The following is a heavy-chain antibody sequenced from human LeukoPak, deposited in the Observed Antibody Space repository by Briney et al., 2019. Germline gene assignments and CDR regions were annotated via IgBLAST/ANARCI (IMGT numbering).Heavy chain of an antibody. CDR3: ARGSDLGIAVAGTHFDY. Sequence: PSETLSLTCAVYGGSFSGYYWSWIRQPPGKGLEWIGEINHSGSTNYNPSLKSRVTISVDTSKNQFSLKLSSVTAADTAVYYCARGSDLGIAVAGTHFDYWGQGTLVTVSS. V-gene: IGHV4-34*01. CDR1: GGSFSGYY. J-gene: IGHJ4*02. CDR2: INHSGST. D-gene: IGHD6-19*01.